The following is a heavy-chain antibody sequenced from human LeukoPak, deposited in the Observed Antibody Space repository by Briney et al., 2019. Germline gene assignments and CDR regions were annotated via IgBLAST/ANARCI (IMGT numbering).Heavy chain of an antibody. CDR3: ARRGVSGTKYYYYYYMDV. D-gene: IGHD2-8*01. Sequence: GASVKVSCKASGGTFSSYAISWVRQAPGQGLEWMGGIIPIFGTANYAQKFQGRVTITADKSTSTAYMELSSLRSEDTAVYYCARRGVSGTKYYYYYYMDVWGKGTTVTVSS. CDR1: GGTFSSYA. J-gene: IGHJ6*03. V-gene: IGHV1-69*06. CDR2: IIPIFGTA.